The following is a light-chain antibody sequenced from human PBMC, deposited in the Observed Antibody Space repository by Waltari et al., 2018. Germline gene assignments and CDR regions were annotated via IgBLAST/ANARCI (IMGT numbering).Light chain of an antibody. Sequence: EIVLTQSPGTLSLSPGERATLSCRASQSVSRYLAWYQQTPGQAPRLLIYEASRRATGIPDRFSGSGSGTDFTLTISRLEPEDFAVYYCQKYGTLPATFGQGTKVEIK. CDR2: EAS. V-gene: IGKV3-20*01. CDR1: QSVSRY. J-gene: IGKJ1*01. CDR3: QKYGTLPAT.